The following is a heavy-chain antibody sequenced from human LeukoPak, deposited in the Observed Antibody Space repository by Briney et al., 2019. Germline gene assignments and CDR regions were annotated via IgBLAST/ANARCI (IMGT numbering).Heavy chain of an antibody. J-gene: IGHJ4*02. CDR1: GFTFGSYV. CDR3: VRYYYDSSGYQRYFDY. V-gene: IGHV3-64D*09. Sequence: GGSLRLSCSASGFTFGSYVMHWVRQAPGKGLEYVSAITSNGGTTYYADSVKGRFTISRDNSKNTLYLQMSSLRAEDTAVFYCVRYYYDSSGYQRYFDYWGQGTLVTVSS. D-gene: IGHD3-22*01. CDR2: ITSNGGTT.